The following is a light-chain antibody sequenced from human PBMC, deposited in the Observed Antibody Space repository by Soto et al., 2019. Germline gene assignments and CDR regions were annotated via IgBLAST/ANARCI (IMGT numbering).Light chain of an antibody. V-gene: IGLV2-14*01. CDR2: DVS. CDR1: SCDVGGYNY. Sequence: QSALTQPASVSGSPGPSITISCSGTSCDVGGYNYVYWYQQHPGKASTLMIYDVSNRQSCVSNRCYVSKSGNTAALTISGLRAEDEADYYCSSYTSSSTLGHVVFGGGTKRTVL. J-gene: IGLJ2*01. CDR3: SSYTSSSTLGHVV.